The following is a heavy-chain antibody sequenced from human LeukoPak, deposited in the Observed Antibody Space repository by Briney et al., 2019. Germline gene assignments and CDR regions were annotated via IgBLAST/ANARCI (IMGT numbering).Heavy chain of an antibody. J-gene: IGHJ6*03. D-gene: IGHD2-8*02. CDR3: ARRRGQSSGPSYYYFYMDV. V-gene: IGHV4-4*07. CDR2: IYTSGST. Sequence: SETLSLTCTVSGGSTSSYYWSWIRQPAGKGLEWIGRIYTSGSTNYNPSLKSRVTISVDTSKNQFSLKLSSVTAADTAVYFCARRRGQSSGPSYYYFYMDVWGKGTTVTVSS. CDR1: GGSTSSYY.